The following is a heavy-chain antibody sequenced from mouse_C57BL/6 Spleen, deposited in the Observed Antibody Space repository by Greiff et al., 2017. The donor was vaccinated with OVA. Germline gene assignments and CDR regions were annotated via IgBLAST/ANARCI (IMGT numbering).Heavy chain of an antibody. D-gene: IGHD1-1*02. Sequence: EVKLMESGPELVKPGASVKISCKASGYSFTGYYMNWVKQSPEKSLEWIGEINPSTGGTTYNQKFKAKATLTVDKSSSTAYMQLKSLTSEDSAVYYCARRGYYGHYYAMDYWGQGTSVTVSS. CDR3: ARRGYYGHYYAMDY. CDR2: INPSTGGT. J-gene: IGHJ4*01. V-gene: IGHV1-42*01. CDR1: GYSFTGYY.